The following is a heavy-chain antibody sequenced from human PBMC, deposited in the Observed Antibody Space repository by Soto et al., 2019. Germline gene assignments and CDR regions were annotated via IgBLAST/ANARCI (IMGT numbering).Heavy chain of an antibody. J-gene: IGHJ4*02. D-gene: IGHD5-12*01. CDR3: ARPDIVAAIGAALDC. V-gene: IGHV3-33*01. Sequence: QVQLVESGGGVVQPGRSLRLSCEASGFTFSDYGMHWVRQAPGKGLEWVAVIWNDGTSRYYADSVKGRFTISRDNSKNTLFLQMNNLRAEDTAVYYCARPDIVAAIGAALDCWGQGTLVTVSS. CDR1: GFTFSDYG. CDR2: IWNDGTSR.